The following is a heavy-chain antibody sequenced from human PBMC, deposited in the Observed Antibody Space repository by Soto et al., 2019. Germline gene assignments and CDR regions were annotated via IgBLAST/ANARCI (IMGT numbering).Heavy chain of an antibody. J-gene: IGHJ3*02. CDR2: IVPIFGTA. CDR3: ARASGWTDAFDI. D-gene: IGHD6-19*01. V-gene: IGHV1-69*13. CDR1: GGTFSNYA. Sequence: ASVKVSCKASGGTFSNYAISWVRQAPGQGLEWMGGIVPIFGTANYAQKFQGRVTITADESTSTAYMELSSLRSEDTAVYYCARASGWTDAFDIWGQGTMVTVSS.